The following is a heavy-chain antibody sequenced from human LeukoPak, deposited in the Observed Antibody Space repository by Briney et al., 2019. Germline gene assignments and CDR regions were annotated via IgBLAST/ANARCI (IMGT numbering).Heavy chain of an antibody. CDR1: GGSISSYY. CDR2: IYYSGST. J-gene: IGHJ4*02. V-gene: IGHV4-59*08. D-gene: IGHD3-10*01. CDR3: ARHGAYYYGSGSGNFDY. Sequence: PSETLSLTCTVSGGSISSYYWNWIRQPPGKGLVWIGYIYYSGSTNYNPSLKSRVTISVDTSKNQFSLKLSSVTAADTAVYYCARHGAYYYGSGSGNFDYWGQGTLVTVSS.